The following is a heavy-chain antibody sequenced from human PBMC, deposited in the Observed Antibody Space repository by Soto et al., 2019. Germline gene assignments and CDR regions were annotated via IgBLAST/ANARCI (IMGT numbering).Heavy chain of an antibody. CDR3: ARVRYFGWSNGFDL. CDR1: GCSISSSSYY. V-gene: IGHV4-39*01. Sequence: PSETLSLTCTVSGCSISSSSYYWCWILQPPGKGLEWIGSIYYSGTTYYNPSLKSRVTISVDTSKNQFSLKLSSVTAADTAVYSCARVRYFGWSNGFDLWGPGPMVTVAS. J-gene: IGHJ5*02. CDR2: IYYSGTT. D-gene: IGHD3-9*01.